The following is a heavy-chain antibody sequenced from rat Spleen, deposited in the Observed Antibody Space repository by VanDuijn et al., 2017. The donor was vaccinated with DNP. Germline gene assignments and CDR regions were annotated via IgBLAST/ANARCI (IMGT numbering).Heavy chain of an antibody. CDR2: INKDSRTI. D-gene: IGHD1-1*01. J-gene: IGHJ3*01. V-gene: IGHV4-2*01. CDR1: GFNFNDYW. CDR3: ARMGNYGWFAY. Sequence: EVRLVESGGGLVQPGRSLKLSCAASGFNFNDYWMGWVRQAPGKGLEWIGEINKDSRTINYITSLKDKFTISRDNAQNTLYLQMSKLGSEDTAIYYCARMGNYGWFAYWGQGTLVTVSS.